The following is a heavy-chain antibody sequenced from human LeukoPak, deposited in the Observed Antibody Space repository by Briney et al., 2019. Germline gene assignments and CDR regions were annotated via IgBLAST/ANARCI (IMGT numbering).Heavy chain of an antibody. Sequence: SETLSLTCTVSGGSISSYYWSWIRQPPGKGLEWIGSIYHSGSTYYNPSLKSRVTISVDTSKNQFSLKLSSVTAADTAVYYCARTYSSGWYLYHFDYWGQGTLVTVSS. D-gene: IGHD6-19*01. V-gene: IGHV4-59*08. CDR3: ARTYSSGWYLYHFDY. CDR2: IYHSGST. J-gene: IGHJ4*02. CDR1: GGSISSYY.